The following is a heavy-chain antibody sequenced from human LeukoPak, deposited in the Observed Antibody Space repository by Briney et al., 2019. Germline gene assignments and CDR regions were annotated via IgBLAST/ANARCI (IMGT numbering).Heavy chain of an antibody. CDR3: ACTWIQLWSPNWFDP. CDR1: GGSFSGYY. J-gene: IGHJ5*02. CDR2: INHSGST. V-gene: IGHV4-34*01. Sequence: SETLSLTCAVYGGSFSGYYWSWIRQPPGKGLEWIGEINHSGSTNYNPSLESRVTISVDTSKNQFSLKLSSVAAADTAVYYCACTWIQLWSPNWFDPWGQGTLVTVSS. D-gene: IGHD5-18*01.